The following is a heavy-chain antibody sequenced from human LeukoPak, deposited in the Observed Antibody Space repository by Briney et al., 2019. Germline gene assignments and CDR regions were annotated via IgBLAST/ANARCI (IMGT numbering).Heavy chain of an antibody. Sequence: PSETLSLTCAVYGGSFSGYYWSWIRQPPGKGLEWIGEINHSGSTNYNPSLKSRVTISVDTSKNQFSLKLSSVTAADTAVYYCDLVGATGTGYWGQGTLVTVSS. D-gene: IGHD1-26*01. CDR1: GGSFSGYY. CDR2: INHSGST. V-gene: IGHV4-34*01. CDR3: DLVGATGTGY. J-gene: IGHJ4*02.